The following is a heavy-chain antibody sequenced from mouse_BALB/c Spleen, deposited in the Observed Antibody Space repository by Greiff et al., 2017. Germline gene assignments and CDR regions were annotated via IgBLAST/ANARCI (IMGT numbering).Heavy chain of an antibody. V-gene: IGHV7-3*02. CDR2: IRNKANGYTT. Sequence: EVMLVESGGGLVQPGGSLRLSCATSGFTFTDYYMSWVRQPPGKALEWLGFIRNKANGYTTEYSASVKGRFTISRDNSQSILYLQMNTLRAEDSATYYCARDTPQGGFDYWGQGTTLTVSS. J-gene: IGHJ2*01. CDR1: GFTFTDYY. CDR3: ARDTPQGGFDY.